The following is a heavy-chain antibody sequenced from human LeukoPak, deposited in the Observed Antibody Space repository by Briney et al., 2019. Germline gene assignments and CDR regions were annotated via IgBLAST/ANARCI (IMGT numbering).Heavy chain of an antibody. CDR2: TNTDGTTT. V-gene: IGHV3-74*01. CDR3: ARGIGTPRDY. D-gene: IGHD1/OR15-1a*01. J-gene: IGHJ4*02. CDR1: GFTFSTSW. Sequence: GGSLRLSCSASGFTFSTSWMHWVRQAPGKGLVWVARTNTDGTTTTYADSVKGRFTISRDDAKNTLYLQMSSLRADDTAVYYCARGIGTPRDYWGQGTLVTVSS.